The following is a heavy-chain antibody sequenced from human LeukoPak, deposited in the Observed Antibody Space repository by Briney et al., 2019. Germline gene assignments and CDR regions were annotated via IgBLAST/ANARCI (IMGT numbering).Heavy chain of an antibody. CDR2: ISSSSSTI. J-gene: IGHJ5*02. Sequence: GGSLRLSCAASGFTFSSYSMNWVRQAPGKGLEWVSYISSSSSTIYYADSVKGRFTISRDNAKNSLYLQMNSLRAEDTAVYYCATVLLWFGELTPFDPWGQGTLVTVSS. D-gene: IGHD3-10*01. CDR3: ATVLLWFGELTPFDP. V-gene: IGHV3-48*01. CDR1: GFTFSSYS.